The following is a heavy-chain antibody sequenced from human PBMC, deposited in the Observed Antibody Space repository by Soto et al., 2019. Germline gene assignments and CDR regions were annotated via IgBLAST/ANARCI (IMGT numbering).Heavy chain of an antibody. CDR1: GLPFSSYI. D-gene: IGHD6-13*01. V-gene: IGHV3-48*02. CDR3: ARDNGLAGSCHP. J-gene: IGHJ5*02. CDR2: ITSSSTTI. Sequence: HGGSPKICCAASGLPFSSYIMTGSRKAPGKGLEWISYITSSSTTIFYADSVKGRFTISRDNAKKSMYLQMNSSRDEDTAVYYCARDNGLAGSCHPWGQGPLVTVSS.